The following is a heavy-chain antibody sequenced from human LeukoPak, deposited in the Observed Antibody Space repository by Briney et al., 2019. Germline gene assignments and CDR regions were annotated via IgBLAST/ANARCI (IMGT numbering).Heavy chain of an antibody. CDR2: IYPGDSDT. D-gene: IGHD6-19*01. J-gene: IGHJ6*02. Sequence: GESLKISCKGSGYSFTSYWIGWVRQMPGKGLEWMGIIYPGDSDTRYSPSFQGQVTISADKSISTAYLQWSSLKASDTAVYYCASTVAVAGTEGYYYGMDVWGQGTTVTVSS. CDR3: ASTVAVAGTEGYYYGMDV. CDR1: GYSFTSYW. V-gene: IGHV5-51*01.